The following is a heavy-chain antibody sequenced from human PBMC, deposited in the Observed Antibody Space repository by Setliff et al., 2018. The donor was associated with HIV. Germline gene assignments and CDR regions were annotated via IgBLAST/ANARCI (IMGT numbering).Heavy chain of an antibody. CDR2: IYTGGNSYNPSP. D-gene: IGHD5-12*01. V-gene: IGHV4-4*09. J-gene: IGHJ6*02. CDR3: ERLMEDDYSCRRYYFYVMDV. Sequence: SETLSLTCSASGDSIRSYYWSWIRQPPGKGLEWIGYIYTGGNSYNPSPNYNPSLKSRVTVSVDTSKNEFNLKLSSVTAADTAVYYCERLMEDDYSCRRYYFYVMDVWGQGTSVTVSS. CDR1: GDSIRSYY.